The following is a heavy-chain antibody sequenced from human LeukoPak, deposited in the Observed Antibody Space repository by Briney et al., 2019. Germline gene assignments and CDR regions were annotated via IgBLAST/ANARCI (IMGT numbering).Heavy chain of an antibody. Sequence: PSETLSLTCTVSGGSISSSSYYWGWIRQPPGKGLEWIGSIYYSGGTYYNPSLKSRVTISVDRSKNQFSLKLSSVTAADTAVYYCARDKIAAAGGIDYWGQGTLVTVSS. CDR3: ARDKIAAAGGIDY. J-gene: IGHJ4*02. D-gene: IGHD6-13*01. V-gene: IGHV4-39*07. CDR1: GGSISSSSYY. CDR2: IYYSGGT.